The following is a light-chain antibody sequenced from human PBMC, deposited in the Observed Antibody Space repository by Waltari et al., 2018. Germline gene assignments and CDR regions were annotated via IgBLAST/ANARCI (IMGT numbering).Light chain of an antibody. V-gene: IGLV2-8*01. CDR2: EVN. J-gene: IGLJ2*01. CDR1: GSYVGGYKF. CDR3: SSRAGNDNFVV. Sequence: QSALTQPPSASGSPGQSVTMSCTGTGSYVGGYKFVFWYQQYPARPPKLIIYEVNKRPSGLQSRFSVSNCGKTAFLTGSGLQSEEEETYFCSSRAGNDNFVVFGGGTVLTVL.